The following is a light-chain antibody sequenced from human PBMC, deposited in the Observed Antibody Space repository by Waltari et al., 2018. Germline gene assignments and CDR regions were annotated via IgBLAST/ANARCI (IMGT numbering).Light chain of an antibody. CDR2: AAS. CDR1: QSISSY. J-gene: IGKJ1*01. Sequence: DIQMTQSPSSLSASVGDRVTITCRASQSISSYLNWYQQKPGKAPKLLIYAASSLQSGVPSRFSGSGSGTDFTLTISSLQAEDVAIYYCHQYYSSPLTFGQGTKVEIK. V-gene: IGKV1-39*01. CDR3: HQYYSSPLT.